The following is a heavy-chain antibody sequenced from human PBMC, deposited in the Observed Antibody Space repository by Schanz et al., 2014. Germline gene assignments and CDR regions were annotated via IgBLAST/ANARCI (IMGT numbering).Heavy chain of an antibody. J-gene: IGHJ4*02. V-gene: IGHV3-48*01. CDR3: ARGGSGSHYRLDY. CDR1: GFGFSSHS. D-gene: IGHD1-26*01. Sequence: VQVVQSGGGLVQPGGSLRLSCAASGFGFSSHSMNWVRQAPGKGLEWVSYISGSSRTIYYADSMKGRFTVSRDNAENALYLQMNSLRAEDTGLYFCARGGSGSHYRLDYWGQGTLVTVSS. CDR2: ISGSSRTI.